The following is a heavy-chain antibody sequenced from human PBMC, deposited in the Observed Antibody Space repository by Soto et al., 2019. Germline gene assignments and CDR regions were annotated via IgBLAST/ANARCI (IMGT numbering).Heavy chain of an antibody. CDR2: ISSDGSNK. CDR3: ARGLQPFFDWAPFDF. Sequence: GGSLRLSCAASGFTFSNYPIHWVRQAPGKGLEWVAVISSDGSNKYYADAVKGRFTITRDKSKNTLFLQMSSLRPEDTAVYYCARGLQPFFDWAPFDFWGQETLVTVSS. CDR1: GFTFSNYP. J-gene: IGHJ4*02. V-gene: IGHV3-30-3*01. D-gene: IGHD3-9*01.